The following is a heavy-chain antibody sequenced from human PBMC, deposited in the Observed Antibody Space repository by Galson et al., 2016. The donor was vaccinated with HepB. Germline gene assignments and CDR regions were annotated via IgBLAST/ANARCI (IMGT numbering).Heavy chain of an antibody. J-gene: IGHJ3*02. V-gene: IGHV4-39*01. Sequence: ETLSLTCDVSGASISTTSYYWGWIRQPPGKGLEWIGSINYSGNTYYNPSLKSRVTIFVDTSKNQFSLKLSSVTAADTAVHYCARHRFGTFDIWGQGTMVTVSS. CDR3: ARHRFGTFDI. D-gene: IGHD3-16*01. CDR1: GASISTTSYY. CDR2: INYSGNT.